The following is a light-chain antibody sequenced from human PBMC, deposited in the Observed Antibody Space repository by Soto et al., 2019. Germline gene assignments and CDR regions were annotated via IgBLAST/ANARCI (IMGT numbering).Light chain of an antibody. CDR1: QNISNY. Sequence: DIQMTQSPYSLSASVGDRVTVTCRASQNISNYLNWYQQKPGKAPKFLIYTSSSLQSGVPSRFSGSGSGTDFTLTISSLQPEDFVTYYCQQSYSIPHTFGQGTKLEIK. CDR2: TSS. CDR3: QQSYSIPHT. J-gene: IGKJ2*01. V-gene: IGKV1-39*01.